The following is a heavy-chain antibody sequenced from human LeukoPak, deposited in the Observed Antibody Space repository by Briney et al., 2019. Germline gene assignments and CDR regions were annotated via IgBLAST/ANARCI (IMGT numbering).Heavy chain of an antibody. Sequence: GGSLRLSCTASGFTFGDYAMSWFRQAPGKGLEWVGFISSKAYGGTTEYAASVKGRFTISRDDSKSIAYLQMNSLKTDDTAVYYCTSQRDGYNCRVLWPVYWGQGTLVTVSS. CDR2: ISSKAYGGTT. CDR1: GFTFGDYA. CDR3: TSQRDGYNCRVLWPVY. D-gene: IGHD5-24*01. V-gene: IGHV3-49*03. J-gene: IGHJ4*02.